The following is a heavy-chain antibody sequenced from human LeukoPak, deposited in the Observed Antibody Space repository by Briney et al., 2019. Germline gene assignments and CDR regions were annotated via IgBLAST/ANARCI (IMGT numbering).Heavy chain of an antibody. J-gene: IGHJ2*01. Sequence: SGTLSLTCAVSGGSISSSNWWSWVRQPPGKGLEWIGEIYHSGSTNYNPSLKSRVTMSVDTSKNQFSLKLSSVTAADTAVYYCARFAGSSWDWYFDLWGRGTLVTVSS. D-gene: IGHD6-13*01. CDR1: GGSISSSNW. CDR3: ARFAGSSWDWYFDL. V-gene: IGHV4-4*02. CDR2: IYHSGST.